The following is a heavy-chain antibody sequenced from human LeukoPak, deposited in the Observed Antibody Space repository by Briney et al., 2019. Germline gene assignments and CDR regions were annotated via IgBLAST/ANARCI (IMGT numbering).Heavy chain of an antibody. J-gene: IGHJ4*02. D-gene: IGHD3-22*01. CDR3: AKSPKDSGYYEPIDY. V-gene: IGHV3-9*01. CDR2: INWNSGSI. Sequence: PGGSLRLSCAGSGFTFDDYAMHWVRQAPGKGLEWVSGINWNSGSIDYADSVKGRFTISRDNAKNSLYLQMNSPRAEDTALYYCAKSPKDSGYYEPIDYWGQGTLVTVSS. CDR1: GFTFDDYA.